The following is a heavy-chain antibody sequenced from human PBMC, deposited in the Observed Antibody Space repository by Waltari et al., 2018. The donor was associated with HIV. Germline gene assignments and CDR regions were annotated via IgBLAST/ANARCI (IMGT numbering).Heavy chain of an antibody. CDR2: VSPMAGKT. V-gene: IGHV1-69*02. CDR3: ASARETMGVDFDF. J-gene: IGHJ4*02. Sequence: QVQLVQSGAEVRTPGSSVKVSCKASGGSFTSYSINWVRQAPGQGLEWMGRVSPMAGKTNKAQKFQGRVTITADKSTTTSYMELTSLRTEDTAVYYCASARETMGVDFDFWGQGTLVTVSS. D-gene: IGHD3-10*01. CDR1: GGSFTSYS.